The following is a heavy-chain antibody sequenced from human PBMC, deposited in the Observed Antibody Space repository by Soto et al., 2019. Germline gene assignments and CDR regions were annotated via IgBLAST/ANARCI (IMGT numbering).Heavy chain of an antibody. J-gene: IGHJ4*02. Sequence: QITLKESGPTLVKPTQTLTLTCTFSGFSLSTSGVGVGWIRQPPGKALEWLALIYWNDDKRYSPSLKSRLTITQDTSKNQVVHTMTNMERVDTATYYCAHRPRVRGVSIPFDYWGQGTLVTVSS. CDR2: IYWNDDK. CDR1: GFSLSTSGVG. CDR3: AHRPRVRGVSIPFDY. D-gene: IGHD3-10*01. V-gene: IGHV2-5*01.